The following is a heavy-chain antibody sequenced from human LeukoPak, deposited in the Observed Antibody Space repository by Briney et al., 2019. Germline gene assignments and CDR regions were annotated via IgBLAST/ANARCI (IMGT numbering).Heavy chain of an antibody. V-gene: IGHV1-69*05. CDR2: IIPIFGTA. CDR1: GGTFSSYA. Sequence: ASVKVSCKASGGTFSSYAISWVRQAPGQGLEWMGGIIPIFGTANYAQKFQGRVTITTDESTSTAYMELSSLRSEDTAVYYCARELGTTCYFDYWGQGSLATVSS. CDR3: ARELGTTCYFDY. D-gene: IGHD1-26*01. J-gene: IGHJ4*02.